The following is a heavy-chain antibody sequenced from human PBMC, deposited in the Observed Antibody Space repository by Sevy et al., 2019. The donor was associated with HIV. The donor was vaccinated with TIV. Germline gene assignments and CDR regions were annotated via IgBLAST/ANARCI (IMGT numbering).Heavy chain of an antibody. D-gene: IGHD2-15*01. CDR2: ISSSSSTI. Sequence: GGSLRLSCAASGFTFSSYSMNWVRQAPGKGLEWVSYISSSSSTIYYADSVKGRFTISRANAKNSLYLQMNSLRDEDTAVYYCARDARVVVAATDYYYYYGMDVWGQGTTVTVSS. V-gene: IGHV3-48*02. J-gene: IGHJ6*02. CDR3: ARDARVVVAATDYYYYYGMDV. CDR1: GFTFSSYS.